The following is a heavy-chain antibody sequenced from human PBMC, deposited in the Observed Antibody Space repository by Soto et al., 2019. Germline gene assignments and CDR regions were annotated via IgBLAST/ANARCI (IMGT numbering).Heavy chain of an antibody. V-gene: IGHV1-3*01. D-gene: IGHD4-17*01. CDR3: ARTVGYYYGMDV. J-gene: IGHJ6*02. CDR2: INAGNGNT. Sequence: QVQLVQSGAEVKKPRASVKVSCKASGYTFTSYAMHWVRQAPGQRLEWMGWINAGNGNTKYSQKFQGRVTITRDTSASTAYMELSSLRSEDTAVYYCARTVGYYYGMDVWGQGTTVTVSS. CDR1: GYTFTSYA.